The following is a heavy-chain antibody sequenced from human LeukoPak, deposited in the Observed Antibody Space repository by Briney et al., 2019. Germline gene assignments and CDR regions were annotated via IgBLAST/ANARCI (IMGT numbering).Heavy chain of an antibody. V-gene: IGHV4-34*01. D-gene: IGHD3-10*01. CDR1: GGSFSGYY. J-gene: IGHJ4*02. CDR2: INHSGST. Sequence: SETLSLTCAVYGGSFSGYYWSWIRQPPGKGLEWIGEINHSGSTNYNPSLKSRVTISVDTSKNQFSLKLSSVTAADTAVYYCAGAYYYGSGSYYKWSRGTLVTVSS. CDR3: AGAYYYGSGSYYK.